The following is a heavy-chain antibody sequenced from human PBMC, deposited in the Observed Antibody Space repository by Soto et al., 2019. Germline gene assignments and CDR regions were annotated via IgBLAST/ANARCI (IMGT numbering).Heavy chain of an antibody. CDR2: ISSSSSYI. J-gene: IGHJ4*02. D-gene: IGHD2-15*01. V-gene: IGHV3-21*01. CDR3: ARDEYCSGGSCQMG. CDR1: GFTFSSYS. Sequence: EVQLVESGGGLVKPGGSLRLSCAASGFTFSSYSMNWVRQAPGKGLEWVSSISSSSSYIYYADSVKGRFTISRDNAKNSLYLQMNSLRAEDTAVYYCARDEYCSGGSCQMGWGQGTLVTVSS.